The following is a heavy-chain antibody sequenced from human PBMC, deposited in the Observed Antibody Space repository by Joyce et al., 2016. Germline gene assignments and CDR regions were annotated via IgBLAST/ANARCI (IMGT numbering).Heavy chain of an antibody. V-gene: IGHV4-30-2*01. CDR1: GGSFNIGGYS. CDR2: IYYSGNT. CDR3: ARAPRGPGYFDY. J-gene: IGHJ4*02. D-gene: IGHD3-10*01. Sequence: QLQLQESGSGLVKPSQTLSLPCAVSGGSFNIGGYSWNWIRQTPGKGLEWIGDIYYSGNTNYNPSLTGRVTISVDTSKNQYSLRLGSVTAADTAMYYCARAPRGPGYFDYWGRGTLVTVAS.